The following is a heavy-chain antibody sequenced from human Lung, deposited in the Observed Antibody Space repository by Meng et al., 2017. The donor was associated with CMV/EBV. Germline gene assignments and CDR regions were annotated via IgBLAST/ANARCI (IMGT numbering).Heavy chain of an antibody. CDR1: GGSFSGYY. CDR2: INHSVST. J-gene: IGHJ4*02. V-gene: IGHV4-34*01. CDR3: ARGSSNWLRFFFDY. Sequence: SXTXSPXFPAFGGSFSGYYWSWIRKPPGKGLEGTGEINHSVSTNYNPSLKSRVTISVDTSKNQFSLKLSSVTAADTAVYYCARGSSNWLRFFFDYWGQGTLVTVSS. D-gene: IGHD5-12*01.